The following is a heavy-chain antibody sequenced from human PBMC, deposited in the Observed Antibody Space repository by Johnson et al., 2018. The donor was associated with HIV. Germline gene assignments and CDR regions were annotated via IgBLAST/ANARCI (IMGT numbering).Heavy chain of an antibody. Sequence: QEQLVESGGGVVQPGRSLRLSCAASGFSFSSYGMHWVRQAPGKGLEWVAVISYDGSIKYFADSVKGRFTISRDNSKNTLHLQINSLRPEDTAVYYCARNSGNGLVLRGDAFDMWGQGTIVTVSS. CDR1: GFSFSSYG. CDR3: ARNSGNGLVLRGDAFDM. D-gene: IGHD2-8*01. CDR2: ISYDGSIK. V-gene: IGHV3-30*03. J-gene: IGHJ3*02.